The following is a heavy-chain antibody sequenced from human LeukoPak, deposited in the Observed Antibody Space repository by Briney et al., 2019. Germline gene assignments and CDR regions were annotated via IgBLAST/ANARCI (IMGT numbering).Heavy chain of an antibody. V-gene: IGHV3-73*01. J-gene: IGHJ5*02. Sequence: QTGGSLRLSCAASGLSFSDSGIDWVRHASGKGLEWVGRIANKAANYATAYAASVKGRFTISRDNSKNTAYLQMNSLKTEDTAVYYCTRHQTVGIGENWFDPWGQGTLVTVSS. CDR2: IANKAANYAT. CDR3: TRHQTVGIGENWFDP. D-gene: IGHD3-10*01. CDR1: GLSFSDSG.